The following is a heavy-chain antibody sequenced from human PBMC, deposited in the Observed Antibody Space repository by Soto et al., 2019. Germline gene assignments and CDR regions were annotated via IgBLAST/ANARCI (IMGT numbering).Heavy chain of an antibody. J-gene: IGHJ6*02. CDR1: GGSISSYY. D-gene: IGHD3-9*01. Sequence: PSETLSLTCTVSGGSISSYYWSWIRQPPGKGLEWIGYIYYSGSTNYNPSLKSRVTISVDTSKNQFSLKLSSVTAADTAVYYCARDQDYDILTGYSYGMDVWGQGTTVTVSS. CDR3: ARDQDYDILTGYSYGMDV. V-gene: IGHV4-59*12. CDR2: IYYSGST.